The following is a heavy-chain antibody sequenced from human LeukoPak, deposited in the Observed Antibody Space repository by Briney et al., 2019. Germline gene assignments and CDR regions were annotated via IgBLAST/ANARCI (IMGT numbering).Heavy chain of an antibody. D-gene: IGHD3-10*02. V-gene: IGHV3-48*03. J-gene: IGHJ6*04. CDR3: AELGITMIGGV. Sequence: GGSLRLSCAASGVAFSSYEMNRVRQGPGKGLEWVSYISSSGSTIYYADSVKGRFTISRDNAKNSLYLQMNSLRAEDTAVYYCAELGITMIGGVWGKGTTVTISS. CDR2: ISSSGSTI. CDR1: GVAFSSYE.